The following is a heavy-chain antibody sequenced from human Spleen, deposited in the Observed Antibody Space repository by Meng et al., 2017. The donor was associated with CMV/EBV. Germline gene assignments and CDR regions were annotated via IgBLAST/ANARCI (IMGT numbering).Heavy chain of an antibody. J-gene: IGHJ4*02. CDR1: GGSFSGYY. D-gene: IGHD3-10*01. CDR3: ARVYYYGSGSHPFFDY. V-gene: IGHV4-34*01. CDR2: IYHSGST. Sequence: YGGSFSGYYWSWIRQPPGKGLEWIGEIYHSGSTNYNPSLKSRVTISVDKSKNQFSLKLSSVTAADTAVYYCARVYYYGSGSHPFFDYWGQGTLVTVSS.